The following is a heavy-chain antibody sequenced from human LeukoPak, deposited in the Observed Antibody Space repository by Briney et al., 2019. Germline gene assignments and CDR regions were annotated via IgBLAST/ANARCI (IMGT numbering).Heavy chain of an antibody. J-gene: IGHJ6*03. CDR3: ARGAGDMDV. V-gene: IGHV4-38-2*02. CDR1: DYSISSGDYY. Sequence: SETLSLTCTVSDYSISSGDYYWGWIRQPPGKGLEWIGSIFHSGNTYYNPSLKSRVTISVDTSKNQFSLKLSSVTAADTAVYYCARGAGDMDVWGKGTTVTVSS. CDR2: IFHSGNT. D-gene: IGHD1-26*01.